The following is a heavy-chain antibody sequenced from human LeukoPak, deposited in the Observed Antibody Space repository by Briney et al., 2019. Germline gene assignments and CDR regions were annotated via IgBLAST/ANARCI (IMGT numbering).Heavy chain of an antibody. V-gene: IGHV1-18*01. D-gene: IGHD3-16*02. J-gene: IGHJ3*02. CDR3: ERALKFYDYVWGSYRCDAFDI. Sequence: ASVKVSCKASGYTFTSYSISWVRQAPGQGLEWMGWISAYNGNTNYAQKLQGRVTMTTDTSTSTAYMELRSLRSDDTAVYYCERALKFYDYVWGSYRCDAFDIWGQGTMVTVSS. CDR2: ISAYNGNT. CDR1: GYTFTSYS.